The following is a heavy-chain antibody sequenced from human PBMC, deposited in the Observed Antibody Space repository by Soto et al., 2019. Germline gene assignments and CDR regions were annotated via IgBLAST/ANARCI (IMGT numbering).Heavy chain of an antibody. Sequence: SETLSLTCTVSGGSISSGDYYWSWIRQPPGKGLEWIGYIYYSGSTYYNPSLKNRITISVDTPKNQLSLKLSSVTAADTAVYYCARAFDDSSGYYGGLGYWGQGTLVTVSS. J-gene: IGHJ4*02. V-gene: IGHV4-30-4*01. D-gene: IGHD3-22*01. CDR1: GGSISSGDYY. CDR3: ARAFDDSSGYYGGLGY. CDR2: IYYSGST.